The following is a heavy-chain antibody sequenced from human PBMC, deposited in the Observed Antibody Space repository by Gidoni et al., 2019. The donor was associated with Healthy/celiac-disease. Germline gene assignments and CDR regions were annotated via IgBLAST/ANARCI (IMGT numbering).Heavy chain of an antibody. D-gene: IGHD7-27*01. CDR2: IYYSGST. CDR3: ARDRGWGNYFDY. CDR1: GGSISSSSYY. V-gene: IGHV4-39*07. Sequence: QLQLQESGPGLVKPSETLSLTCTVSGGSISSSSYYWGWIRQPPGKGLEWIGSIYYSGSTYYNPSLKSRVTISVDTAKNQFSLKLSSVTAADTAVYYCARDRGWGNYFDYWGQGTLVTVSS. J-gene: IGHJ4*02.